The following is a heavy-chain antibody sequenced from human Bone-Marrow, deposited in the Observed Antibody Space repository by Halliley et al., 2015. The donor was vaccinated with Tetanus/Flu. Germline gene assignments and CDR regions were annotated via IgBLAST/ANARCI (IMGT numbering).Heavy chain of an antibody. CDR1: GGSITSDSFY. J-gene: IGHJ5*02. CDR2: IFRSGSA. V-gene: IGHV4-31*03. D-gene: IGHD3-3*01. CDR3: ARAVSGMWQDFNWFDP. Sequence: TLSLTCTVSGGSITSDSFYWSWIRQDPRKGLEWIGYIFRSGSAYYNPSLRSRLTISVDTSKNQFSLRLTSVTAADTAIYYCARAVSGMWQDFNWFDPWGQGMLVTVTS.